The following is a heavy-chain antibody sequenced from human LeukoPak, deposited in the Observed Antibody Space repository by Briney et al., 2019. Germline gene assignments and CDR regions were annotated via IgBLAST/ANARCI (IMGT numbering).Heavy chain of an antibody. J-gene: IGHJ6*03. CDR2: ISSSSSYI. D-gene: IGHD3-22*01. CDR1: GFTFSSYS. Sequence: GGSLRLSCAASGFTFSSYSMSWVRQAPGKGLECGSSISSSSSYIYYAHSVKGRFTISRDNAKSSLYMQMNSLSAEDTAVYYCAKGGDYYDSSGYYSLYYYYMDVWGKGTTVTVSS. CDR3: AKGGDYYDSSGYYSLYYYYMDV. V-gene: IGHV3-21*04.